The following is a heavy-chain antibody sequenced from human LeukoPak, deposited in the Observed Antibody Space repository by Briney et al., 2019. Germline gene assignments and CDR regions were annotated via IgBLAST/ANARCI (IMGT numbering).Heavy chain of an antibody. CDR1: GYTFTSYG. CDR2: ISAYNGNT. Sequence: ASVKLSCKASGYTFTSYGISWVRQAPGQGLEWMGWISAYNGNTNYAQKLQGRVTMTTDTSTSTAYMELRSVRSDDTGVYYCARSAVAGTPDWFDPWGQGTLVTVSS. D-gene: IGHD6-19*01. J-gene: IGHJ5*02. V-gene: IGHV1-18*01. CDR3: ARSAVAGTPDWFDP.